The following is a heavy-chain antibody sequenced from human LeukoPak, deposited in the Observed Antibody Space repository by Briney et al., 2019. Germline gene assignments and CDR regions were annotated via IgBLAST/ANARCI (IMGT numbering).Heavy chain of an antibody. J-gene: IGHJ4*02. CDR1: GFTFSSYA. CDR3: AKFISSGRRGGFDY. Sequence: GGSLRLSCAASGFTFSSYAMSWVRQAPGKGLEWASAISGSGGSTYYADSVKGRFTISRDNSKNTLYLQMNSLRAEDTAVYYCAKFISSGRRGGFDYWGQGTLVTVSS. D-gene: IGHD6-19*01. V-gene: IGHV3-23*01. CDR2: ISGSGGST.